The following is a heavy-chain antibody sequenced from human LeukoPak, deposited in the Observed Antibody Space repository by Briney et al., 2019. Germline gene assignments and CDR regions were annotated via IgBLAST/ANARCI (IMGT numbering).Heavy chain of an antibody. Sequence: SETLSLTCTVSGGSISSYYWSWIRQPPGKGLEWIGYIYYSGSTNYNPSLKSRVTISVDTSKNQFSLKLGSVTAADTAVYYCARSAYYYGSGSYISPSAFDIWGQGTMVTVSS. CDR3: ARSAYYYGSGSYISPSAFDI. J-gene: IGHJ3*02. D-gene: IGHD3-10*01. CDR2: IYYSGST. V-gene: IGHV4-59*01. CDR1: GGSISSYY.